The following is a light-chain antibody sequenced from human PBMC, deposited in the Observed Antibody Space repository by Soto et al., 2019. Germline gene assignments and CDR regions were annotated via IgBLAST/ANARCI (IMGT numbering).Light chain of an antibody. CDR2: DAS. J-gene: IGKJ1*01. V-gene: IGKV1-12*01. CDR3: QQANTFPLA. CDR1: QTISTY. Sequence: DIQMTQSPSSVSASVGDRVTITCRASQTISTYLVWYQQQPGKAPNLLISDASSLQSGVPSRFSGSGSGTAFTLTITSLQPEDFATYYCQQANTFPLAFGQGTKVEIK.